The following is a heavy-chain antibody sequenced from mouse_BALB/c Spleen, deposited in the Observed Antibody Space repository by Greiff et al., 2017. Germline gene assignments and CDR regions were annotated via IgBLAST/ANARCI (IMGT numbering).Heavy chain of an antibody. V-gene: IGHV1-15*01. Sequence: LVESGAELVRPGASVTLSCKASGYTFTDYEMHWVKQTPVHGLEWIGAIDPETGGTAYNQKFKGKATLTADKSSSTAYMELRSLTSEDSAVYYCTRYDGGFAYWGQGTLVTVSA. D-gene: IGHD2-12*01. CDR1: GYTFTDYE. CDR2: IDPETGGT. CDR3: TRYDGGFAY. J-gene: IGHJ3*01.